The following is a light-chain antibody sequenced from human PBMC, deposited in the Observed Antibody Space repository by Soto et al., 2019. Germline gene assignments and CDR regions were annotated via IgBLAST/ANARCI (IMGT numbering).Light chain of an antibody. CDR3: QQTYSTPWT. CDR2: GAS. V-gene: IGKV1-39*01. J-gene: IGKJ1*01. CDR1: QSIGTD. Sequence: DIQMTQSPSSLSASMGDRVSITCRASQSIGTDLNWYQQKPRKAPKLLIYGASTLQGGVPSRFSGSVSGTEFTLTISSLQPGDLATYFCQQTYSTPWTFGQGTKVDI.